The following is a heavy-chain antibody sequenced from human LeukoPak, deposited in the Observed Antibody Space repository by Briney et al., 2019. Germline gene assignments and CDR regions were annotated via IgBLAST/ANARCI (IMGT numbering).Heavy chain of an antibody. CDR3: ARSGRGYCSGGSCYIAAFDI. J-gene: IGHJ3*02. D-gene: IGHD2-15*01. Sequence: GESLKISCKGSGYSFTSYCIGWVRQMPGKGLEWMGIIYPGDSDTRYSLSFQGQVTISADKSISTAYLQWSSLKASDTAMYYCARSGRGYCSGGSCYIAAFDIWGQGTMVTVSS. CDR2: IYPGDSDT. CDR1: GYSFTSYC. V-gene: IGHV5-51*01.